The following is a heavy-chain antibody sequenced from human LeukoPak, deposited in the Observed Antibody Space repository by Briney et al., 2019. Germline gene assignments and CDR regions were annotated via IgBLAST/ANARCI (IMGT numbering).Heavy chain of an antibody. J-gene: IGHJ4*02. CDR3: AKGNLVVVPTAHFDY. Sequence: GGSLRLSCAASGLTFSSYGMSWGRQAPGKGLEWVSAISNSGGSTCYADSVKGRFTISRDNSKNTLYLQMNSLRAEDTAVYYCAKGNLVVVPTAHFDYWGQGTLVTVSS. D-gene: IGHD2-2*01. CDR1: GLTFSSYG. V-gene: IGHV3-23*01. CDR2: ISNSGGST.